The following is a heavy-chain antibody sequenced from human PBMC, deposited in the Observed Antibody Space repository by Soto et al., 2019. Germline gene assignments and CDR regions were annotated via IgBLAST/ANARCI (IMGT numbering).Heavy chain of an antibody. Sequence: PSETLSLTCTVSGGSISSGGYYWSWIRQHPGKGLEWIGYIYYSGSTYYNPSLKSRVTISVDTSKNQFSLKLSSVTAADTAVYYCALGGYYDSSGQENYFDYWGPGTLVTVSS. D-gene: IGHD3-22*01. CDR2: IYYSGST. CDR3: ALGGYYDSSGQENYFDY. J-gene: IGHJ4*02. V-gene: IGHV4-31*03. CDR1: GGSISSGGYY.